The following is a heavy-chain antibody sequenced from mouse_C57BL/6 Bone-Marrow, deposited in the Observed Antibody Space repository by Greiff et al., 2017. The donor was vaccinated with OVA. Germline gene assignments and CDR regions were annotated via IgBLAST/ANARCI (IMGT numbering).Heavy chain of an antibody. D-gene: IGHD2-4*01. CDR3: ARAIYYDYDGRFAY. Sequence: EVKLMESGGGLVKPGGSLKLSCAASGFTFSSYAMSWVRQTPEKRLEWVATISDGGSYTYYPDNVKGRFTISRDNAKNNLYLQMSHLKSEDTAMYYWARAIYYDYDGRFAYWGQGTLVTVSA. V-gene: IGHV5-4*03. J-gene: IGHJ3*01. CDR1: GFTFSSYA. CDR2: ISDGGSYT.